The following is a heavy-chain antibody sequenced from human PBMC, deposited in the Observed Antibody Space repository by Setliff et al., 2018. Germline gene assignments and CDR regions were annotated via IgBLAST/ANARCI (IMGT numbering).Heavy chain of an antibody. CDR3: ARDRYYNSWSGTSITAPHDAFDI. CDR1: GYTLTNYY. D-gene: IGHD3-3*01. CDR2: INPSGGLT. J-gene: IGHJ3*02. V-gene: IGHV1-46*03. Sequence: AASVKVSCKASGYTLTNYYMHWVRQGPGQGLEWKGIINPSGGLTRYAQKFQGRVTMTRDTSTSTVYMVVSSLRSEDTAVYYCARDRYYNSWSGTSITAPHDAFDIWGQGTMVTISS.